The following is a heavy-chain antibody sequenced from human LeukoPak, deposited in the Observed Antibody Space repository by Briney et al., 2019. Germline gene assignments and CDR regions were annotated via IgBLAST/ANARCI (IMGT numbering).Heavy chain of an antibody. V-gene: IGHV3-33*08. D-gene: IGHD6-13*01. J-gene: IGHJ4*02. CDR2: IWYDGTNE. CDR3: ARGGPYSSSWSIDC. Sequence: PGGSLRLSCAASGFTVSNTYMSWVRQAPGKGLQWVAVIWYDGTNEHYADSVKGRFTISRDNSKKMLYLQMNSLRADDTAVYYCARGGPYSSSWSIDCWGQGTLVTVSS. CDR1: GFTVSNTY.